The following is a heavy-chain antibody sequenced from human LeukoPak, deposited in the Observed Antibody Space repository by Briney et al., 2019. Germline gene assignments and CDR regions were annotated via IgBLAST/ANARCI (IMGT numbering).Heavy chain of an antibody. J-gene: IGHJ3*02. CDR1: GFTFSSYG. V-gene: IGHV3-30*02. CDR3: VKDLLTTRFDAFDI. Sequence: GGSLRLSCAASGFTFSSYGMHWVRQAPGKGLEWVAFTRSDGTNKYYVDSVKGRFIISRDNSKNTLYLQMNSLRAEDTAVYYCVKDLLTTRFDAFDIWGQGTMVTVSS. CDR2: TRSDGTNK. D-gene: IGHD3-3*01.